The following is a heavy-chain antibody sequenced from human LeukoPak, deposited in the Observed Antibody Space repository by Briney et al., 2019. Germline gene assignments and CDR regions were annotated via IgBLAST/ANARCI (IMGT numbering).Heavy chain of an antibody. V-gene: IGHV3-21*01. Sequence: GGSLRLSCAASGFTFSGYSMNWVRQAPGEGLEWVSSISSSSSYIYYADSVKGRFTISRDNAKNSLYLQMNSLRAEDTAVYYCARAGVVVPAAPLDSWGQGTLVTVSS. J-gene: IGHJ4*02. CDR1: GFTFSGYS. CDR3: ARAGVVVPAAPLDS. D-gene: IGHD2-2*01. CDR2: ISSSSSYI.